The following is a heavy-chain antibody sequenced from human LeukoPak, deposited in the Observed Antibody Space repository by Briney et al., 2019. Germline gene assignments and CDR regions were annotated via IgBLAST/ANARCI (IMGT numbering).Heavy chain of an antibody. V-gene: IGHV1-69*06. Sequence: SVKVSCKASGYTFTSYGITWVRQAPGQGLEWMGGIIPIFGTANYAQKFQGRVTITADKSTSTAYMELSSLRSEDTAVYYCARDRRYYYDSSGYPNWFDPWGQGTLVTVSS. CDR3: ARDRRYYYDSSGYPNWFDP. D-gene: IGHD3-22*01. CDR2: IIPIFGTA. J-gene: IGHJ5*02. CDR1: GYTFTSYG.